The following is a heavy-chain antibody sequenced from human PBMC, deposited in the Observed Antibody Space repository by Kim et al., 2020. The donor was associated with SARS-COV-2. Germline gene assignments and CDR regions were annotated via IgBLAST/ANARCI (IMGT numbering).Heavy chain of an antibody. CDR3: TTTGPDLVEPEYYLDY. CDR2: IKSKTDGGTT. Sequence: GGSLRLSCAASGCTFSNAWMSWVRQAPGKWLEWVGRIKSKTDGGTTDYAAPVKGRFTISRDDSKNTLYLQMNSLKTEDTAVYDCTTTGPDLVEPEYYLDYWGQGTMVTVSS. D-gene: IGHD2-15*01. J-gene: IGHJ4*02. V-gene: IGHV3-15*01. CDR1: GCTFSNAW.